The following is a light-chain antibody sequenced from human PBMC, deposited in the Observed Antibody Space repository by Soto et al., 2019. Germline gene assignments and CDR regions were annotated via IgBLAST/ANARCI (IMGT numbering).Light chain of an antibody. V-gene: IGLV2-14*03. CDR3: CSYSSMTYF. CDR1: SGDVDGYNY. Sequence: QSVLTQPASVSGSPGQSITISCPGASGDVDGYNYVSWFQQYPGKAPQLMNYDVTKRPSGGSGRFPPSMSGSTASLTISGPQAEDEADYSCCSYSSMTYFFGSGTKVTVL. CDR2: DVT. J-gene: IGLJ1*01.